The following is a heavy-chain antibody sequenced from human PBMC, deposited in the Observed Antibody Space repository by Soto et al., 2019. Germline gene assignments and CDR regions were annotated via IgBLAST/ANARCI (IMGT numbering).Heavy chain of an antibody. CDR1: GFTFSSYS. CDR2: ISSSSSTI. CDR3: ARDLEYSSGWYNWYFDL. V-gene: IGHV3-48*01. J-gene: IGHJ2*01. D-gene: IGHD6-19*01. Sequence: GGSLRLSCAASGFTFSSYSMNWVRQAPGKGLEWVSYISSSSSTIYYADSVKGRFTISRDNAKNSLYLQMNSLRAEDTAVYYCARDLEYSSGWYNWYFDLWGRGTLVTSPQ.